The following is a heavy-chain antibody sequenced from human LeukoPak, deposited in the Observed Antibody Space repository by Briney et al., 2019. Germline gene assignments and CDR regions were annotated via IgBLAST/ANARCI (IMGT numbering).Heavy chain of an antibody. V-gene: IGHV4-61*02. CDR1: GNSISSGDYY. CDR2: IYTSGST. J-gene: IGHJ4*02. CDR3: ARLWSTDCSGGSCPHQPNS. D-gene: IGHD2-15*01. Sequence: SETLSLTCTVSGNSISSGDYYWSWIRQPAGKGLEWIGRIYTSGSTTYNPSLKSRVTISGDTSENRFSLKLRSVTAADTAVYYCARLWSTDCSGGSCPHQPNSWGQGTLVTVSS.